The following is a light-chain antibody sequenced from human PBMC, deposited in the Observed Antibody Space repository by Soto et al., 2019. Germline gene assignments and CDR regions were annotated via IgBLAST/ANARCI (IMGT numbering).Light chain of an antibody. CDR3: RSTLFPYAT. J-gene: IGKJ1*01. CDR2: DAS. Sequence: EIVLTQSPATLSLSPGERATLSCRASQSVSSYLAWYQQKPGQAPRLLIYDASNRATGIPARFSGSGSGTDFTLTISSLVPVEMVLHSCRSTLFPYATFVQ. V-gene: IGKV3-11*01. CDR1: QSVSSY.